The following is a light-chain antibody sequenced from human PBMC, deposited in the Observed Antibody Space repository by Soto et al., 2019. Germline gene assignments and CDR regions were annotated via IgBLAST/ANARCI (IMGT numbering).Light chain of an antibody. J-gene: IGKJ4*01. Sequence: EVVLTQSPATLSVSPGEGATLSCWASESVSNNLAWYQHRPGQAPRLLIYRASTRATGIPARFSGSGSGTVFTLTISSLQSEDFAVYSCQQYNSWPLSFGGGTKVDIK. CDR1: ESVSNN. V-gene: IGKV3-15*01. CDR2: RAS. CDR3: QQYNSWPLS.